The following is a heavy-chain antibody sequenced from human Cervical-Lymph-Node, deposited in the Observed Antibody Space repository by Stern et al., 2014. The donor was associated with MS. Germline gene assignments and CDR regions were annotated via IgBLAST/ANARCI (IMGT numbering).Heavy chain of an antibody. D-gene: IGHD1-14*01. CDR3: ARVDSTGFPPFDP. CDR2: FIPIFGTP. J-gene: IGHJ5*02. V-gene: IGHV1-69*01. Sequence: VQLVESGAAVKKPGSSVKVSCKSFGGSFSNYAITWVRQAHGQGLEWMGVFIPIFGTPNYAQKFQGRVTISADESTSTAYMELNSLTSEDTAVYYCARVDSTGFPPFDPWGQGTLVTVSS. CDR1: GGSFSNYA.